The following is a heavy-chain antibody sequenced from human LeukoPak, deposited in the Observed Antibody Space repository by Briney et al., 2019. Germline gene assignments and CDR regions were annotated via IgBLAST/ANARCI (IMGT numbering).Heavy chain of an antibody. CDR1: GFTFKLYW. Sequence: GGSLRLSCAASGFTFKLYWMHWVRQVPGKRPVWVSRINDDGSDTIYADSVRGRFTISRDDAKNTVYLQMNNLRAEDTAVYYCVRAGASPWSSGQGTLVTVSS. D-gene: IGHD2-15*01. V-gene: IGHV3-74*01. J-gene: IGHJ5*02. CDR3: VRAGASPWS. CDR2: INDDGSDT.